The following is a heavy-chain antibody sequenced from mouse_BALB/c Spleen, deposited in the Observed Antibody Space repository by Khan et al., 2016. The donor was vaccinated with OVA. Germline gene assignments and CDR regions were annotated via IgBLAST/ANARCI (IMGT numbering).Heavy chain of an antibody. V-gene: IGHV1S81*02. CDR3: ARIKKIVATDFDY. D-gene: IGHD1-1*01. CDR1: GYTFTSYW. J-gene: IGHJ2*01. Sequence: VXLQQSGAELVKAGASVKMSCKASGYTFTSYWMHWVKLRLGQGLEWFAESNPTNGRTYYNEKFKSKATLTVDKSSSTAYMLLSGPTFEDSAVYYCARIKKIVATDFDYWGQGTTLTVSS. CDR2: SNPTNGRT.